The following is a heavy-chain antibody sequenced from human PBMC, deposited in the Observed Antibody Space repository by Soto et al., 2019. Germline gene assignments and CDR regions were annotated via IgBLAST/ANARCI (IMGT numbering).Heavy chain of an antibody. CDR2: INHSGST. Sequence: ETLSLTCAVYGGSFSGYYWSWIRQPPGKGLEWIGEINHSGSTNYNPSLKSRVTISVDTSKNQFSLKLSSVTAADTAVYYCAEDNPPRPYFHPGGQEPRATFS. D-gene: IGHD1-1*01. V-gene: IGHV4-34*01. CDR3: AEDNPPRPYFHP. J-gene: IGHJ5*02. CDR1: GGSFSGYY.